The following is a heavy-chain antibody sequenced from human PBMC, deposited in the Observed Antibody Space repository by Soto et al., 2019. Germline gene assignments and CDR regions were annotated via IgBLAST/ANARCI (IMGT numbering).Heavy chain of an antibody. Sequence: QVQLVQSGAEVKKPGSSVKVSCKASGGTFSNYTISWVRQAPGQGLEWMGRIIPILGIANYAQKFQGRVTITADKSTSTAYMELSSLRSEDTAVYYCAEGTGYSGYDDFDYWGQGTLVTVSS. V-gene: IGHV1-69*02. CDR1: GGTFSNYT. CDR2: IIPILGIA. D-gene: IGHD5-12*01. J-gene: IGHJ4*02. CDR3: AEGTGYSGYDDFDY.